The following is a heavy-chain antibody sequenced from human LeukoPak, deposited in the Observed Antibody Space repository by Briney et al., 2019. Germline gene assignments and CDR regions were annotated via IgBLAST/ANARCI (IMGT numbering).Heavy chain of an antibody. J-gene: IGHJ4*02. CDR2: ISGSGGST. D-gene: IGHD6-13*01. Sequence: GGSLRLSCAASGFTFSSYAMSWVRQAPGKGLEWVSAISGSGGSTYYADSVKGRFTISRDNSKNTLYLQMNSLRAEDTAVYYCAKDRYSSSWYPGGYFDYWGQGTLVTVSS. V-gene: IGHV3-23*01. CDR3: AKDRYSSSWYPGGYFDY. CDR1: GFTFSSYA.